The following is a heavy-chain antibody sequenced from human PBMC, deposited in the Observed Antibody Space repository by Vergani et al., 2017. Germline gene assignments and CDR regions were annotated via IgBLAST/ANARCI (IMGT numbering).Heavy chain of an antibody. D-gene: IGHD3-3*01. J-gene: IGHJ6*02. CDR1: GGSISSYY. CDR3: ASSPSLYDFWSGYALSDYGMDV. CDR2: IYYSGST. Sequence: QVQLQESGPGLVKPSETLSLTCTVSGGSISSYYWSWIRQPTGKGLEWIGYIYYSGSTNYNPSLKSRVTISVDTSKNQFSLKLSSVTAADTAVYYCASSPSLYDFWSGYALSDYGMDVWGQGTTVTVSS. V-gene: IGHV4-59*12.